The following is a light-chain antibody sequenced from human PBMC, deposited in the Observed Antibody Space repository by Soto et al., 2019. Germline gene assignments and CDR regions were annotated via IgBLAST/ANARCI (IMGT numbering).Light chain of an antibody. Sequence: QSVLTRPYSASGTPGQRVTISCSGSSSNIGSHTLNWYQQLPGSAPSLLIYSDNQRPSGVPDRFSGSTSGNSASLAISGLQAEDEAEYYCASCDATRNAAVFGGGTKVTVL. CDR1: SSNIGSHT. V-gene: IGLV1-44*01. CDR3: ASCDATRNAAV. J-gene: IGLJ2*01. CDR2: SDN.